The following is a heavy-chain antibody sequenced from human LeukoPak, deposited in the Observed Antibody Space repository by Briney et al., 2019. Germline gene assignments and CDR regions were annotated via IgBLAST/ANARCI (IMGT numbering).Heavy chain of an antibody. CDR2: MNPNSGNT. CDR1: GGTFSSYA. Sequence: ASVKVSCKASGGTFSSYAISWVRQAPGQGLEWMGWMNPNSGNTGYAQKFQGRVTITRNTSISTAYMELSSLRSEDTAVYYCARGGDCSSTSCYPLRDYYYMDVWGKGTTVTVSS. D-gene: IGHD2-2*01. CDR3: ARGGDCSSTSCYPLRDYYYMDV. V-gene: IGHV1-8*03. J-gene: IGHJ6*03.